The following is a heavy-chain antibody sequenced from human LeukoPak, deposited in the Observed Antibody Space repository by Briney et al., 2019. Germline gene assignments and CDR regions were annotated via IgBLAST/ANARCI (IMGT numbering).Heavy chain of an antibody. J-gene: IGHJ6*02. CDR1: GFTFSSYG. D-gene: IGHD1-1*01. CDR3: AGETGTPLYYYYGMDV. CDR2: IWYDGSNK. Sequence: GGSLRLSCAASGFTFSSYGMHWVRQAPGKGLEWVAVIWYDGSNKYYADSVKGRFTISRDNSKNTLYLQMNSLRAEDTAVYYCAGETGTPLYYYYGMDVWGRGTTVTVSS. V-gene: IGHV3-33*01.